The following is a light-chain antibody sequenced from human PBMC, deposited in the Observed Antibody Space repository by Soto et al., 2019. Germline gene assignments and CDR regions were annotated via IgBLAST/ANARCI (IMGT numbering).Light chain of an antibody. CDR1: SSSIGAGYE. CDR2: GNG. Sequence: QSVLTQPPSVSGAPGQRVTISCSGTSSSIGAGYEVHWYHQLPGTALKHVVSGNGNRTSGVPDRLSASKSGTSSSLAITGLQAEDEGHYDCQSYDKRLTAYVFGTGTKLTVL. CDR3: QSYDKRLTAYV. V-gene: IGLV1-40*01. J-gene: IGLJ1*01.